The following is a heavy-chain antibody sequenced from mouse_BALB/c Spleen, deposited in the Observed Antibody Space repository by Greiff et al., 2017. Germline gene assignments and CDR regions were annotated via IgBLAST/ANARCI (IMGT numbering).Heavy chain of an antibody. CDR3: ARKYGNYYAMDY. J-gene: IGHJ4*01. Sequence: DVMLVESGGDLVKPGGSLKLSCAASGFTFSSYGMSWVRQTPDKRLEWVATISSGGSYTYYPDSVKGRFTISRDNAKNTLYLQMSSLKSEDTAMYYCARKYGNYYAMDYWGQGTSVTVSS. V-gene: IGHV5-6*02. CDR2: ISSGGSYT. CDR1: GFTFSSYG. D-gene: IGHD2-10*02.